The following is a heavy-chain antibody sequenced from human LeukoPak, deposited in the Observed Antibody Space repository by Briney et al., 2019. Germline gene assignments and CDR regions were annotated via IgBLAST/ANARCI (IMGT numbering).Heavy chain of an antibody. CDR1: GGSINSHY. CDR3: VRRDTGWNYFDY. D-gene: IGHD6-19*01. J-gene: IGHJ4*02. Sequence: PSETLSLTCPVSGGSINSHYWGWIRQPPGKGLQWIGDIYSTGKNNYNPSLKSRVTISLDTSKSHLSLNLTSVLAADTAIYYCVRRDTGWNYFDYWGQGILVTVSS. V-gene: IGHV4-4*08. CDR2: IYSTGKN.